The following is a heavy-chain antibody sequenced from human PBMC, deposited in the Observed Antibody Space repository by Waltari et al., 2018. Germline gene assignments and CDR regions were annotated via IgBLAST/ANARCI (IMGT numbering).Heavy chain of an antibody. Sequence: EVQLVESGGGLVQPGGSLRLSCAASGFTFSSYDMHWVRQATGNGVECVSAIGTAGDTYYPGSVKGRFTISRENAKNSLYLQMNSLRAGDTAVYYCARRAIDWYFDLWGRGTLVTVSS. CDR1: GFTFSSYD. V-gene: IGHV3-13*01. CDR2: IGTAGDT. CDR3: ARRAIDWYFDL. J-gene: IGHJ2*01.